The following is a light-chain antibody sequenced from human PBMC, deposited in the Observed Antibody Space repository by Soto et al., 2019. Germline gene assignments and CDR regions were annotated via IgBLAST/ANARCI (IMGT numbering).Light chain of an antibody. CDR1: ISDVGSYNL. CDR3: CSYAGSSTFSYV. CDR2: EGS. Sequence: QSALTQPASVSGSPGQSITISCTGTISDVGSYNLVSWYQHHPGKAPKLIIYEGSKRPSGVSNRFSGSKSGNTASLTISGLQAEDEANYYCCSYAGSSTFSYVFGTGTKLTVL. V-gene: IGLV2-23*03. J-gene: IGLJ1*01.